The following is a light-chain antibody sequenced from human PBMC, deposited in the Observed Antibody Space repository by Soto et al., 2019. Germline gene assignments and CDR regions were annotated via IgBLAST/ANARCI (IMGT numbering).Light chain of an antibody. CDR1: SSDVGGYNF. Sequence: QSALTQHPSASGSPGQSVTISCTGTSSDVGGYNFVSWYQQHPGKAPKLMIYDVTERPSGVPDRFSGSKSGNTASLTVSGLQGEDEADYYCTSYAGSNIPVLFGGGTKVTVL. J-gene: IGLJ2*01. CDR2: DVT. V-gene: IGLV2-8*01. CDR3: TSYAGSNIPVL.